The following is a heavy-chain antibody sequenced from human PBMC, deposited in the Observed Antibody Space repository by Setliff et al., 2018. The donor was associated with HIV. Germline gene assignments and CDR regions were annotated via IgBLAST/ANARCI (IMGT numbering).Heavy chain of an antibody. J-gene: IGHJ3*02. D-gene: IGHD4-17*01. Sequence: SETLSLTCTVSGGSISSGSYYWTWIRQPAGKGLEWIGHIYTGGTTNYNPSLKSRVSISAGMSKNHFPLNLSSVTAADTAVYYCCRSMTTVLEDAFDICGQGAMVTVSS. CDR2: IYTGGTT. CDR1: GGSISSGSYY. V-gene: IGHV4-61*09. CDR3: CRSMTTVLEDAFDI.